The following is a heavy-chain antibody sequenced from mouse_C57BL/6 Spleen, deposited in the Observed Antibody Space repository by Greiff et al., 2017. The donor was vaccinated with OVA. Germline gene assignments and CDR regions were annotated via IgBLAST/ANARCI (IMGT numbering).Heavy chain of an antibody. D-gene: IGHD1-1*01. CDR2: IDPSDSYT. CDR3: ARAGGSTYAMDY. V-gene: IGHV1-69*01. CDR1: GYTFTSYW. Sequence: QVQLQQPGAELVMPGASVKLSCKASGYTFTSYWMHWVKQRPGQGLEWIGEIDPSDSYTNYNQKFKGKSTLTVDKSSSTAYMQLSSPTSEDSAVYYCARAGGSTYAMDYWGQGTSVTVSS. J-gene: IGHJ4*01.